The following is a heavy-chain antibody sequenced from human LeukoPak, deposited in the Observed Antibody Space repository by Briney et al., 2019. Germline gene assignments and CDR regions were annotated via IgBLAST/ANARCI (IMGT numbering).Heavy chain of an antibody. J-gene: IGHJ4*02. CDR2: ISSSSNTI. CDR3: ARKYDSGSYPLTY. V-gene: IGHV3-48*04. D-gene: IGHD3-10*01. Sequence: GGSLRLSCAASGFTFSSYSMNWVRQAPGKGLEWVSYISSSSNTIYYADSVKGRFTISRDNAKNSLFLRMNSLRAEDTAVYYCARKYDSGSYPLTYWGQGTLVTVSS. CDR1: GFTFSSYS.